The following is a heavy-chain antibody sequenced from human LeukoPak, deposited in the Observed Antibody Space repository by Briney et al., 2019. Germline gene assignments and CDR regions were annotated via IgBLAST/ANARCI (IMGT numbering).Heavy chain of an antibody. CDR3: ARVPPPPITMVRGVIPDWFDP. CDR1: GYTFTGYY. J-gene: IGHJ5*02. D-gene: IGHD3-10*01. Sequence: ASVKVSCKASGYTFTGYYMHWVRQAPGQWLEWMGWINPDSGGTNYAQKFQGRVTMTRDTSISTAYMELSRLRSDDTAVYYCARVPPPPITMVRGVIPDWFDPWGQGTLVTVSS. V-gene: IGHV1-2*02. CDR2: INPDSGGT.